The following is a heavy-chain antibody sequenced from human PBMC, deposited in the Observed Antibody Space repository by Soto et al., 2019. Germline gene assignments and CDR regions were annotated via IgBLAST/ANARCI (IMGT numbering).Heavy chain of an antibody. CDR1: GGSIRSSP. CDR2: LYYSGST. J-gene: IGHJ3*02. D-gene: IGHD5-12*01. V-gene: IGHV4-59*01. Sequence: SETLSLTCTVSGGSIRSSPWSWIRQPPGKGLEWIGYLYYSGSTNYNPSLKSRVTMSVDTSKNQFSLKLTSVTAADTAMYFCARDGVYSSSPTAFDIWGQGTMVTVS. CDR3: ARDGVYSSSPTAFDI.